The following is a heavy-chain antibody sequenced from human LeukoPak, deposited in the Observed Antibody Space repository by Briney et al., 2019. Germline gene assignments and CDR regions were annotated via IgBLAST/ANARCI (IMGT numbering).Heavy chain of an antibody. D-gene: IGHD1-1*01. J-gene: IGHJ4*02. CDR3: ARVAETGTFFDY. CDR1: GGSFSGYY. V-gene: IGHV4-34*01. Sequence: SETLSLTCAVYGGSFSGYYWSWIRQPPGKGLEWIGEINHSGSTNYNPSLKSRVTISVDTSKNQFSLKLSSVTAADTAVYYCARVAETGTFFDYWGQGTLVTVSS. CDR2: INHSGST.